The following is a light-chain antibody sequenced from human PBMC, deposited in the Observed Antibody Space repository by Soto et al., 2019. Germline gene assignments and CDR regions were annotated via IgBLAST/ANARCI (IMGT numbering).Light chain of an antibody. CDR3: QQYNSYSLST. V-gene: IGKV1-5*01. CDR2: DAS. Sequence: DIQMTQSPSTLSASVGDRVTITCRASQSIGDWLAWYQQRPGKAPSLLIYDASVSASGIPTRFSGSGSGTEFTLTLTGLQPDDFATYYCQQYNSYSLSTFGQGTKVEI. J-gene: IGKJ2*01. CDR1: QSIGDW.